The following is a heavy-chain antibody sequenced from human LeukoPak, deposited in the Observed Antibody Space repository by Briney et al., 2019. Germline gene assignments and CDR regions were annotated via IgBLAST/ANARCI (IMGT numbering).Heavy chain of an antibody. V-gene: IGHV3-21*01. D-gene: IGHD4-17*01. CDR2: ISSSSSYI. Sequence: GGSLRLSCAASGFTFSSYSMNWVRQAPGKGLEWVSSISSSSSYIYYPDSVKGRFTISRDNAKNSLYLQMNSLRAEDTAVYYCARGDPYGDYGVPSDYWGQGTLVTVSS. CDR1: GFTFSSYS. CDR3: ARGDPYGDYGVPSDY. J-gene: IGHJ4*02.